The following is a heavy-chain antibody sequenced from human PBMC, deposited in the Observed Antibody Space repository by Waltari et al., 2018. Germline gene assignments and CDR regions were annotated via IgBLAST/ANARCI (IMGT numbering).Heavy chain of an antibody. CDR3: ARPLTYAYSGYDGVHP. V-gene: IGHV4-38-2*02. J-gene: IGHJ5*02. CDR1: GYSISSGSA. D-gene: IGHD5-12*01. Sequence: QVQLQESGPGLVKPSETLSLTCSVSGYSISSGSAWGWIRQPPGKGLEWIGSIYHSGSTYANPSLKSRLTMSVDTSKNQFSLKLNSVTAADTAVYYCARPLTYAYSGYDGVHPWSQGTLVTVSS. CDR2: IYHSGST.